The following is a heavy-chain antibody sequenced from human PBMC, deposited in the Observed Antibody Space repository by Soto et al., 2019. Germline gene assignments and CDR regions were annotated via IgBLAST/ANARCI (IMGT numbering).Heavy chain of an antibody. V-gene: IGHV3-9*01. Sequence: VQVVASGGGLVQPGRSLLLSCAVCGIRVEQYVMQCGRQPPGNGLDCVSTVSPAGDTVAYADSVEGRFTVSRDNAKNALYLQMNSLKGDDTAFYYCLKDAPNGSIDDWGQGTLVTVSS. CDR2: VSPAGDTV. J-gene: IGHJ4*02. D-gene: IGHD3-10*01. CDR3: LKDAPNGSIDD. CDR1: GIRVEQYV.